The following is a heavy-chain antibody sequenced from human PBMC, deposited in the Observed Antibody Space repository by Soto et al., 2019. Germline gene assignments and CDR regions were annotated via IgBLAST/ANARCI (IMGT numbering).Heavy chain of an antibody. V-gene: IGHV3-9*01. CDR1: GFTFDDYA. Sequence: GGSLRLSCAASGFTFDDYAMHWVRQAPGKGLEWVSGISWNSGSIGYADSVKGRFTISRDNAKNSLYLQMNSLRAEDTALYYCAKDSAPSGEVRGVINDAFDIWGQGTMVTVSS. CDR2: ISWNSGSI. CDR3: AKDSAPSGEVRGVINDAFDI. D-gene: IGHD3-10*01. J-gene: IGHJ3*02.